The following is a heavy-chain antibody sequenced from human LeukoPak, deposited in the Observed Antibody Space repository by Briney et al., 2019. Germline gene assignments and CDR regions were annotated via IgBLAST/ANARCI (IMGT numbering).Heavy chain of an antibody. J-gene: IGHJ4*02. V-gene: IGHV4-34*01. D-gene: IGHD3-10*01. Sequence: SETLSLTCAVYGGSFSGYYWSWIRQPPGKGLEWIGEINHSGSTNYNPSLKSRVTISVDTSKNQFSLKLSSVTAADTAVYYCARVCYYNGFDFWGQGTLVTVSS. CDR1: GGSFSGYY. CDR2: INHSGST. CDR3: ARVCYYNGFDF.